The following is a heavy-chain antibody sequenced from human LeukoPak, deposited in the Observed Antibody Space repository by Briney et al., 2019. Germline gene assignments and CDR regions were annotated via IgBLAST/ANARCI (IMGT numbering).Heavy chain of an antibody. CDR1: GGSISSGGYY. CDR3: ARDTLDAFDI. Sequence: SETLSLTCTVSGGSISSGGYYWSWIRQHPGKGLEWIGYIHYSGSTYYNPSLKSRVTISVDTSKNQFSLKLSPVTAADTAVYYCARDTLDAFDIWGQGTMVTVSS. J-gene: IGHJ3*02. CDR2: IHYSGST. V-gene: IGHV4-31*03.